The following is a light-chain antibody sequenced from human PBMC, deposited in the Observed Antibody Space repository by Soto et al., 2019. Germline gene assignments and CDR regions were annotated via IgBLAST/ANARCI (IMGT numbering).Light chain of an antibody. CDR2: QVS. CDR1: QSLVYSDGNTY. J-gene: IGKJ1*01. V-gene: IGKV2-24*01. CDR3: IQFSHFPRT. Sequence: VLTQTPLSSPVTLGQPASISCRSSQSLVYSDGNTYLSWLQQRPGQPPRLLIYQVSNRFSGVPDRFGGSGAGTYFTLKISRVEAEDVGVYSCIQFSHFPRTFGQGTKVEIK.